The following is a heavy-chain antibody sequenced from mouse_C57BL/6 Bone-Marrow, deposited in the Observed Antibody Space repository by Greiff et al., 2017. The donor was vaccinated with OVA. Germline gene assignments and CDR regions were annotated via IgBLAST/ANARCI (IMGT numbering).Heavy chain of an antibody. Sequence: EVQVVESGGGLVQPGGSLKLSCAASGFTFSDYYMYWVRQTPEKRLEWVAYISNGGGSTYYPDTVKGRFTISRDNAKNTLYLQMSRLKSEDTAMYYCARLIYDGYFHWYFEVWGTGTTVTVSS. V-gene: IGHV5-12*01. CDR2: ISNGGGST. J-gene: IGHJ1*03. CDR3: ARLIYDGYFHWYFEV. D-gene: IGHD2-3*01. CDR1: GFTFSDYY.